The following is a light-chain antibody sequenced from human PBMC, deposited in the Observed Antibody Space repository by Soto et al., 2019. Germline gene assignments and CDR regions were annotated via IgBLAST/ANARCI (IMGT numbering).Light chain of an antibody. CDR2: GAS. Sequence: EIVLTQSPGTLSLFPGERATLSCRASQSLTTRYLAWYQQKPGQAPRLLIYGASIRATGIPDRFSGGGSGTDFTLTSSRLAPEYFAVYHCQQYSSSPTFGQGTRLEIK. J-gene: IGKJ5*01. CDR1: QSLTTRY. CDR3: QQYSSSPT. V-gene: IGKV3-20*01.